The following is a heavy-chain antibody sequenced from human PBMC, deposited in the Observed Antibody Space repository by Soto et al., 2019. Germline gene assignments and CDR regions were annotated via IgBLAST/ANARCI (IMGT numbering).Heavy chain of an antibody. CDR2: IYYSGST. V-gene: IGHV4-31*03. D-gene: IGHD3-10*01. Sequence: SETLSLTCTVSGGSISSGGYYWSWIRQHPGKGLEWIGYIYYSGSTYYNPSLKSRVTISVNTSKKQLSLKLRSVTAADTAVYYCARDRDYYGSGSYYKESYHYYYYGMDVWGQGTTVTVSS. J-gene: IGHJ6*02. CDR1: GGSISSGGYY. CDR3: ARDRDYYGSGSYYKESYHYYYYGMDV.